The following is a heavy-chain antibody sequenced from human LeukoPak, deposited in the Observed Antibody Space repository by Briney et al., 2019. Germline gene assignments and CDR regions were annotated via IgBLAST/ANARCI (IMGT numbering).Heavy chain of an antibody. D-gene: IGHD1-26*01. CDR1: GYTFTNYY. J-gene: IGHJ4*02. V-gene: IGHV1-46*01. Sequence: ASVKVSCKASGYTFTNYYTHWVRQAPGQGLEWMGIIYPNDGSTNYAQKFQDRVTMTRDTSTSTVYMYLSSLRSEDTAAYYCARSTSFSGRPLYCFDYWGQGTLVTVSS. CDR3: ARSTSFSGRPLYCFDY. CDR2: IYPNDGST.